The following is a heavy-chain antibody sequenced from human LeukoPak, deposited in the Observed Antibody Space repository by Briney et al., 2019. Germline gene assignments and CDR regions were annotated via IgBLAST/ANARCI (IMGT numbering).Heavy chain of an antibody. V-gene: IGHV3-48*01. CDR2: ISSSISTT. Sequence: GGSLRLSCAASGFTFSSYSMNWVRQAPGKGLEWVSYISSSISTTFYADSVKGRFTISRDNAKNSLYLQMNSLRAEDTAVYYCAELGITMIGGVWGKGTTVTISS. D-gene: IGHD3-10*02. CDR3: AELGITMIGGV. CDR1: GFTFSSYS. J-gene: IGHJ6*04.